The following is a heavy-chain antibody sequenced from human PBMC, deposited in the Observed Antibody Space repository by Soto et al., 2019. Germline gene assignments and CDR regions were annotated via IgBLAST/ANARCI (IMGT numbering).Heavy chain of an antibody. J-gene: IGHJ6*01. Sequence: SVKVSCKASGGTFSSYAISWGRQAPGQGLEWMGGIIPIFGTANYAQKFQGRVTITADESTSTAYMELSSLRSEDTAVYYCARVTAFCSSTSCANYYYGMDVWGQGTTVTVSS. CDR3: ARVTAFCSSTSCANYYYGMDV. CDR2: IIPIFGTA. D-gene: IGHD2-2*01. V-gene: IGHV1-69*13. CDR1: GGTFSSYA.